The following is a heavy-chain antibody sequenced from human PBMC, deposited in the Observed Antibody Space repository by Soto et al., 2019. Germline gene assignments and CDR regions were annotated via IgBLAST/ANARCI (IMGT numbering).Heavy chain of an antibody. CDR1: GGTFSSYA. D-gene: IGHD6-19*01. J-gene: IGHJ4*02. CDR2: IIPIFGTA. V-gene: IGHV1-69*01. CDR3: ARGKLNEQWLAPYFDY. Sequence: QVQLVQSGAEVKKPGSSVKVSCKASGGTFSSYAISWVRQAPGQGLEWMGGIIPIFGTANYAQKFQGRVTITADESTSTAYMELGRLRSEYTAVYYCARGKLNEQWLAPYFDYWGQGTLVTVSS.